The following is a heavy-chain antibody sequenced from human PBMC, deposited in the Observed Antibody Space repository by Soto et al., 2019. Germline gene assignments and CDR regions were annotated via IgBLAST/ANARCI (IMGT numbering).Heavy chain of an antibody. CDR1: GYPFNKYS. V-gene: IGHV1-18*04. Sequence: QGQLVQSGAEVKWPGASVKVSCKASGYPFNKYSIGWVRQAPGQGLEWMGWISASNGNRNYAQKFQGRVTLGTDTSTSTAYMELRNLRSDDTAVYYCTRGHGDFAGDFDYWGQGTLVTVSS. CDR3: TRGHGDFAGDFDY. J-gene: IGHJ4*02. D-gene: IGHD4-17*01. CDR2: ISASNGNR.